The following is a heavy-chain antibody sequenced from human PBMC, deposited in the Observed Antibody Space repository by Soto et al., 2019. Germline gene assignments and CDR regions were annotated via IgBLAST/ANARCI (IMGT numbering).Heavy chain of an antibody. V-gene: IGHV3-30*18. D-gene: IGHD6-19*01. CDR3: AKGGRQWLVTSDFNY. Sequence: QLVESGGGVVQPGRSLRLSCAASGFTFSDYAMHWVRQAPGKGLEWVAVVSHDGRNTHYADSVKGRFTISRGSSKNRVSREMTSLRAEDTAGYYCAKGGRQWLVTSDFNYRGQGALVTVSS. J-gene: IGHJ4*02. CDR2: VSHDGRNT. CDR1: GFTFSDYA.